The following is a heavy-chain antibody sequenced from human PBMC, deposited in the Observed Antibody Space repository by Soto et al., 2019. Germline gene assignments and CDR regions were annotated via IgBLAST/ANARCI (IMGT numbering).Heavy chain of an antibody. CDR3: AKTEYYGSGSYYIPPFYFDY. Sequence: GGSLRLSCAASGFTFSSYAMSWVRQAPGKGLEWVSAISGSGGSTYYADSVKGRFTISRDNSKNTLYLQMNSLRAEDTAVYYCAKTEYYGSGSYYIPPFYFDYWGQGTLVTVSS. J-gene: IGHJ4*02. D-gene: IGHD3-10*01. CDR2: ISGSGGST. V-gene: IGHV3-23*01. CDR1: GFTFSSYA.